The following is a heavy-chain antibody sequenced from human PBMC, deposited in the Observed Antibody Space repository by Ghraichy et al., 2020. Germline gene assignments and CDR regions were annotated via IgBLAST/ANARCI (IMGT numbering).Heavy chain of an antibody. Sequence: GGSLRLSCAASGFTFSSYGMHWVRQAPGKGLEWVAVIWYDGSNKYYADSVKGRFTISRDNSKNTLYLQMNSLRAEDTAVYYCARSIAVAGTGGNYFDYWGQGTLVTVSS. CDR3: ARSIAVAGTGGNYFDY. CDR2: IWYDGSNK. V-gene: IGHV3-33*01. J-gene: IGHJ4*02. CDR1: GFTFSSYG. D-gene: IGHD6-19*01.